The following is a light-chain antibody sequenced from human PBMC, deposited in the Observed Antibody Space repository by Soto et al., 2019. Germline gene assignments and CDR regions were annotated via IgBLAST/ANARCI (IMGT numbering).Light chain of an antibody. Sequence: EIVLTQAPATLSLAPGERATLSGRASQSVSRYLAWYQQKPCQAPRLLIYDASNRATGIPARFSGSGPGTDFTLTITSLEPEDFAVYSCQQRSSWPSTFGGGTKVEI. J-gene: IGKJ4*01. CDR2: DAS. CDR3: QQRSSWPST. CDR1: QSVSRY. V-gene: IGKV3-11*01.